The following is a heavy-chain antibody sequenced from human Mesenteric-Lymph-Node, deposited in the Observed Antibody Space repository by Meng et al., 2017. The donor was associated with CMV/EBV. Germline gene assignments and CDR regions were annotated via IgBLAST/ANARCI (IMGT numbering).Heavy chain of an antibody. Sequence: SETLSLTCTVSGVSITSSTSYWVWIRQPPGRGLEWIGSVSYSGSAYYNPSLKSRVNIFLDTSKNDFSLKLSSVTAADTAVYYCARSSSGSYAYWGQGTLVTVSS. V-gene: IGHV4-39*02. D-gene: IGHD3-10*01. CDR3: ARSSSGSYAY. J-gene: IGHJ4*02. CDR2: VSYSGSA. CDR1: GVSITSSTSY.